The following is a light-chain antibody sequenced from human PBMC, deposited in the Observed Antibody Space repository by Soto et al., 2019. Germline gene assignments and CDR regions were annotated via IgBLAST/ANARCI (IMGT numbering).Light chain of an antibody. V-gene: IGKV1-27*01. CDR1: QGISNY. CDR2: AAS. Sequence: DSQMTQSPSSLSASVGDRVTITCRASQGISNYLAWYQQRPGKVPKLLIYAASTLQSGIPSRFSGSGSGTDFTLTSNSLQPEDVATYYCQQYNSVPRTLGPVTKVDTK. J-gene: IGKJ3*01. CDR3: QQYNSVPRT.